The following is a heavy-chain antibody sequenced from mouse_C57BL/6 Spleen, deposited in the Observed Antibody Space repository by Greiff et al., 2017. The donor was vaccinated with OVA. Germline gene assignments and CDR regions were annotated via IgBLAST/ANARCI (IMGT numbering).Heavy chain of an antibody. V-gene: IGHV1-82*01. Sequence: QVQLQQSGPELVKPGASVKISCKASGYAFSSSWMNWVKQRPGKGLEWIGRIYPGDGDTNYNGKFKGKATLTADKSSSTAYMQLSSLTSEDSAVYFCARDEGLPVYFDYWGQGTTLTVSP. J-gene: IGHJ2*01. CDR1: GYAFSSSW. CDR3: ARDEGLPVYFDY. D-gene: IGHD2-4*01. CDR2: IYPGDGDT.